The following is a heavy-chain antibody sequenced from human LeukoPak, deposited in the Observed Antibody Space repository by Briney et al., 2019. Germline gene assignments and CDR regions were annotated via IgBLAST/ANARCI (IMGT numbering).Heavy chain of an antibody. J-gene: IGHJ4*02. CDR2: ISSNGGST. D-gene: IGHD3-10*01. CDR3: VKDGAIDVVRGVISPFDY. Sequence: PGGSLRLSCSAPGFTFSGYAMHWVRQAPGKGLEYVSAISSNGGSTYYADSVKGRFTISRDNSKNTLYLQMSSLRAEDTAVYYCVKDGAIDVVRGVISPFDYWGQGTLVTVSS. CDR1: GFTFSGYA. V-gene: IGHV3-64D*06.